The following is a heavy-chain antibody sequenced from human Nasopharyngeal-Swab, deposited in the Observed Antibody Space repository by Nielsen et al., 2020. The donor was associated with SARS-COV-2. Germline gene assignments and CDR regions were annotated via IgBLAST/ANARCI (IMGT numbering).Heavy chain of an antibody. J-gene: IGHJ4*02. V-gene: IGHV4-31*03. CDR3: ARIAARSTFFDY. D-gene: IGHD6-6*01. CDR1: GGSISSGGYY. CDR2: IYYSGST. Sequence: LRLSCTVSGGSISSGGYYWSWIRPHPGKGLEWIGYIYYSGSTYYNPSLKSRVTISVDTSKNQFSLKLSSVTAADTAVYYCARIAARSTFFDYWGQGTLVTVSS.